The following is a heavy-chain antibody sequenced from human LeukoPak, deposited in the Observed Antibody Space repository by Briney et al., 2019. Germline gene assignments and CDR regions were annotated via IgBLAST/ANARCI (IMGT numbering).Heavy chain of an antibody. CDR3: ARRLGWDYDSSGYKFDY. CDR1: GYSFTGYW. Sequence: GESLKISCKGSGYSFTGYWIGWVRQMPGRGLEWMGIIYPGDSDTRYSPSLPGQVTITADRSISTAYLQWSSLKASDTAMYYCARRLGWDYDSSGYKFDYWGQGTLVTVSS. CDR2: IYPGDSDT. V-gene: IGHV5-51*01. J-gene: IGHJ4*02. D-gene: IGHD3-22*01.